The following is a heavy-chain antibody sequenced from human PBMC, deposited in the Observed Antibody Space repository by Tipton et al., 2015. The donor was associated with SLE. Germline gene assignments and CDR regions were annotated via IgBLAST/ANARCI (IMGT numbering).Heavy chain of an antibody. Sequence: SLRLSCAASGFTFSSYAMHWVRQAPGKGLEYVSAISSNGGSTYYADSVKGRFTISRDNSKNTLYLQMNSLRAEDTAVYYCARVSPQGGWFFDYWGQGTLVTVSS. CDR1: GFTFSSYA. J-gene: IGHJ4*02. CDR3: ARVSPQGGWFFDY. CDR2: ISSNGGST. D-gene: IGHD6-19*01. V-gene: IGHV3-64*04.